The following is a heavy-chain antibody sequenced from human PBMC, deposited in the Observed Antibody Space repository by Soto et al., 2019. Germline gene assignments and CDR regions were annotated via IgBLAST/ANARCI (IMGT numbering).Heavy chain of an antibody. V-gene: IGHV3-7*01. CDR3: VRYCSGGDCSPYYYYFYIDV. CDR1: GFTFSSHW. J-gene: IGHJ6*03. D-gene: IGHD2-21*02. Sequence: EVHLVESGGGLVQPGGSLRLSCAASGFTFSSHWMSWVRQAPGKGLEWVASIKQDGSQKYYVDSVKGRFTISRDNAKNSLYLQLNSLRAEDTAVYYCVRYCSGGDCSPYYYYFYIDVWGNGATVTVSS. CDR2: IKQDGSQK.